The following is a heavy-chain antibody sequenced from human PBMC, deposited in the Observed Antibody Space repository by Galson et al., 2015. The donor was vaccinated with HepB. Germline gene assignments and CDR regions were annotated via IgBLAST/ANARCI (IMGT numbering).Heavy chain of an antibody. D-gene: IGHD6-6*01. V-gene: IGHV3-7*03. CDR2: MNQDGSEK. J-gene: IGHJ4*02. Sequence: SLRLSCAASGFTFSSYWMSWVRQTPGKGLEWVANMNQDGSEKYYVDSVKGRFTISRDNAKNSLYLQMNSLRAEDTAVYYCARRAARPGFDYWGQGTLVTVSS. CDR3: ARRAARPGFDY. CDR1: GFTFSSYW.